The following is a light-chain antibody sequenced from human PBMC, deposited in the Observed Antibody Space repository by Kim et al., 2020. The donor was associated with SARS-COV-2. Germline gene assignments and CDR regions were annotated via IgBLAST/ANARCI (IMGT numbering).Light chain of an antibody. Sequence: PGKTARVTCGGNNIGSKSVHWYQQKPGQAPVLVIYYDSDRPSGIPERFSGSNSGNTATLTISRVEAGDEADYYCQVWDSSSDHPYVFGTGTKVTVL. CDR1: NIGSKS. CDR2: YDS. CDR3: QVWDSSSDHPYV. V-gene: IGLV3-21*04. J-gene: IGLJ1*01.